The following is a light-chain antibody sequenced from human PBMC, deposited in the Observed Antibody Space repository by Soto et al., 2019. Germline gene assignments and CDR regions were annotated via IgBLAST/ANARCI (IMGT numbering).Light chain of an antibody. CDR3: HQRQSWPRT. Sequence: ELVLSQSPATLSVSPGERATLSCRASQSIRQNLAWYQQKPGQAPTLLIYEASTRATGVPARFSGSGSGTEFTLTISSLQSEDFAIYYCHQRQSWPRTFGQGTTVDI. J-gene: IGKJ1*01. CDR2: EAS. V-gene: IGKV3-15*01. CDR1: QSIRQN.